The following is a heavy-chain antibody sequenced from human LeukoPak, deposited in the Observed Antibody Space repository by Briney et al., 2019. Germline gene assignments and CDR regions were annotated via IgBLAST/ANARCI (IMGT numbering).Heavy chain of an antibody. J-gene: IGHJ4*02. CDR2: IYHSGST. V-gene: IGHV4-38-2*02. D-gene: IGHD3-10*01. CDR3: ARDYYGSGSSGY. CDR1: GYSISSGCY. Sequence: SETLSLTCTVSGYSISSGCYWGWIRQPPGKGLEWIGSIYHSGSTYYNPSLKSRVTISVDTSKNQFSLKLSSVTAADTAVYYCARDYYGSGSSGYWGQGTLVTVSS.